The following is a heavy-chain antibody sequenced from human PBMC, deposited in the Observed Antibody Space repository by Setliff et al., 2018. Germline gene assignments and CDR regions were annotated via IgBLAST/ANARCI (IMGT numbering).Heavy chain of an antibody. D-gene: IGHD4-17*01. CDR1: GYTFATYG. J-gene: IGHJ4*02. CDR2: ISPYNSNT. Sequence: ASVKVSCKASGYTFATYGISWVRQAPGQGLEWTGWISPYNSNTNYAQNFQGRVTMTTDTSTSTAYMELRSLRSDDTAMYYCARDLSTTVMTRSWYYFDYWGQGTLVNVSS. V-gene: IGHV1-18*01. CDR3: ARDLSTTVMTRSWYYFDY.